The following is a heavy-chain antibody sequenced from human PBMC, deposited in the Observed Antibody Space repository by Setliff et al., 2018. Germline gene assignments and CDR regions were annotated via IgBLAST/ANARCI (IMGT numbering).Heavy chain of an antibody. CDR2: IDPRGSPV. V-gene: IGHV3-11*04. CDR1: GFTFIDHY. D-gene: IGHD3-22*01. Sequence: PGGSLRLSCAASGFTFIDHYMNWIRQTPRKGLEWISHIDPRGSPVDYVDSVKGRFTISRDNAKNSLYLQMNSLRAEDTAVYYCAKGAFSGSYYFDYWGQGTLVTVSS. J-gene: IGHJ4*02. CDR3: AKGAFSGSYYFDY.